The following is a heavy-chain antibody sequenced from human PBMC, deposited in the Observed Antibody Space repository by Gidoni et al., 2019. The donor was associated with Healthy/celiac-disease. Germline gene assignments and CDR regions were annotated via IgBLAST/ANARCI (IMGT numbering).Heavy chain of an antibody. V-gene: IGHV3-30*04. CDR1: GFTFSSYA. D-gene: IGHD6-19*01. J-gene: IGHJ5*02. CDR3: AREDSSGWHNWFDP. Sequence: QVQLVESGGGVVQPGRSLRLSCAASGFTFSSYAMHWVRQAPGKGLEWVAVISYDGSNKDYADSVKGRFTISRDNSKNTLYLQMNSLRAEDTAVYYCAREDSSGWHNWFDPWGQGTLVTVSS. CDR2: ISYDGSNK.